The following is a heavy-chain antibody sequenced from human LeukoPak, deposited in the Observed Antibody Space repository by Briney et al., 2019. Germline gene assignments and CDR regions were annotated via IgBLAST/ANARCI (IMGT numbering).Heavy chain of an antibody. V-gene: IGHV3-11*01. CDR3: ASAFPGVAFDI. Sequence: GGSLRLSCAASGFTFSSYWMSWIRQAPGKGLEWVSYISSSGSTIYYADSVKGRFTISRDNAKNSLYLQMNSLRAEDTAVYYCASAFPGVAFDIWGQGTMVTVSS. CDR2: ISSSGSTI. D-gene: IGHD3-10*01. J-gene: IGHJ3*02. CDR1: GFTFSSYW.